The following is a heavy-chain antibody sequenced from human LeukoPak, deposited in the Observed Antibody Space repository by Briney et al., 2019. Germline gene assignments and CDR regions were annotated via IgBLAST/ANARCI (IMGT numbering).Heavy chain of an antibody. D-gene: IGHD6-19*01. CDR1: GGSISSSSYY. CDR3: ARHEFSVIAVAGLTDY. Sequence: SETLSLTCTVSGGSISSSSYYWGWIRQPPGKGLEWIGSIYYSGSTYYNPSLKSRVTISVDTSKNQFSLKLSSVTAADTAVYYCARHEFSVIAVAGLTDYWGQGTLVTVSS. V-gene: IGHV4-39*01. J-gene: IGHJ4*02. CDR2: IYYSGST.